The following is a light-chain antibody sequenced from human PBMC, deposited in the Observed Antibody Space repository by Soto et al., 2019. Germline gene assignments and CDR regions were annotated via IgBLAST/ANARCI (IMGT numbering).Light chain of an antibody. CDR1: QSVSNN. CDR3: QQYNNWYT. CDR2: GAS. V-gene: IGKV3-15*01. J-gene: IGKJ2*01. Sequence: EVVLTQSPVTLSVSPGERASLSCRDSQSVSNNLAWYQQKPGQAPRLLIYGASTRATGIPARFSGSGSGTEFTLTISSLQSEDFAVYYCQQYNNWYTFGQGTKLEIK.